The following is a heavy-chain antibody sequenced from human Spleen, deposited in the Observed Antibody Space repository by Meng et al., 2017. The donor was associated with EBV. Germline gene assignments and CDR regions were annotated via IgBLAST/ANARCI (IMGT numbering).Heavy chain of an antibody. D-gene: IGHD2-15*01. V-gene: IGHV4-61*01. CDR3: ARDSGVRGE. CDR2: VYDAGSP. J-gene: IGHJ4*02. CDR1: AGSVIRDNYY. Sequence: QMLLAGSGPGLVKPLETLSLTCTVSAGSVIRDNYYWSWIRQPPGKGLEYIGYVYDAGSPNYNPSLKSRVTISMDTSKIQVSLKLTAVTAADTAVYYCARDSGVRGEWGQGTLVTVSS.